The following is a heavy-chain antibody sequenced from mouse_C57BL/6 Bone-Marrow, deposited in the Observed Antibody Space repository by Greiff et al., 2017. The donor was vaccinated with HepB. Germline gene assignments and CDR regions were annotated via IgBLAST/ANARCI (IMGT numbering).Heavy chain of an antibody. D-gene: IGHD1-1*01. CDR2: IYPGDGDT. V-gene: IGHV1-82*01. Sequence: VQLQQSGPELVKPGASVKISCKASGYAFSSSWMNWVKQRPGKGLEWIGRIYPGDGDTNYNGKFKGKATLTADKSSSTAYMQLSSLTSEDSAVYFCARRGPVYYGSSYSFDYWGQGTTLTVSS. J-gene: IGHJ2*01. CDR1: GYAFSSSW. CDR3: ARRGPVYYGSSYSFDY.